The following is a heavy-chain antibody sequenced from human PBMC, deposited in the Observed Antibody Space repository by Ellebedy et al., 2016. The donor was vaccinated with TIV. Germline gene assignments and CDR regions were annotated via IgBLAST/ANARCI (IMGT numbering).Heavy chain of an antibody. Sequence: GESLKISCAASGFIFNHYSMNWVRQAPGKGLEWISSISSTGYYIYYADSVKGRFTISRDDAKNSLFLQMNSLRAEDTAVYHCAGSGEHDTWGQGTLVAVSS. V-gene: IGHV3-21*01. CDR2: ISSTGYYI. CDR1: GFIFNHYS. J-gene: IGHJ5*02. D-gene: IGHD1-26*01. CDR3: AGSGEHDT.